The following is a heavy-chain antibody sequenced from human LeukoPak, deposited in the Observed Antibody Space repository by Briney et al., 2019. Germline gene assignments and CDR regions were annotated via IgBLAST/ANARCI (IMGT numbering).Heavy chain of an antibody. CDR2: IIPIFGTA. CDR3: ARDIVVVPAVAKYYYYYGMDV. V-gene: IGHV1-69*13. CDR1: GGTFSSYA. J-gene: IGHJ6*02. D-gene: IGHD2-2*01. Sequence: SVKVSCKASGGTFSSYAISWVRQAPGQGLEWMGGIIPIFGTANYAQKFQGRVKITADESTSTAYMELSSLRSEDTAVYYCARDIVVVPAVAKYYYYYGMDVWGQGTTVTVSS.